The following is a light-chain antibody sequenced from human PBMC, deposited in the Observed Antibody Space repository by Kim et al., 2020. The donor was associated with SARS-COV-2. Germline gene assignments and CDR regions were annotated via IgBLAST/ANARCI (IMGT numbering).Light chain of an antibody. CDR3: AVWDDSLSGSYV. J-gene: IGLJ1*01. V-gene: IGLV1-47*02. CDR2: SNN. Sequence: QRLTISCSGSSSNIGSNYVYWYQQLPGTAPKLLIYSNNQRPSGVPDRFSGSKSGTSASLAISGLRSEDEADYYCAVWDDSLSGSYVFGTGTKVTVL. CDR1: SSNIGSNY.